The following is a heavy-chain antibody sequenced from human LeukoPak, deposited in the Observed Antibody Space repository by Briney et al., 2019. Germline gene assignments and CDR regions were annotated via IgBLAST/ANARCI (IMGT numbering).Heavy chain of an antibody. CDR3: ARESRPRYFDL. V-gene: IGHV1-2*02. CDR1: GYTFTGYY. CDR2: LNPYSGGT. Sequence: ASVKVSCKASGYTFTGYYMHWVRQAPGQEREWMGWLNPYSGGTNYAQKFQGRVTMTRDTSISTAYMELSRLRSDDTAVYYCARESRPRYFDLWGRGTLVTVSS. J-gene: IGHJ2*01.